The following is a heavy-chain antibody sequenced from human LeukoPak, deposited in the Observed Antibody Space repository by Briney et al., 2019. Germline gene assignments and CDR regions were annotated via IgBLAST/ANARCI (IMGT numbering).Heavy chain of an antibody. Sequence: SETLSLTCTVSGGSISSGSYYWSWIRQPAGKGLEWIGRIYTSGSTNYNPSLKSRVTMSVDTSKNQFSLKLSSVTAADTAVYYCARVRAVAGFNWFDPWGQGTLVTVSS. V-gene: IGHV4-61*02. CDR2: IYTSGST. D-gene: IGHD6-19*01. CDR1: GGSISSGSYY. CDR3: ARVRAVAGFNWFDP. J-gene: IGHJ5*02.